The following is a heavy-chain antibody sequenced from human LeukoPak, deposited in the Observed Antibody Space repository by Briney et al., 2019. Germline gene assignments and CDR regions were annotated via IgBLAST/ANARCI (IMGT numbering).Heavy chain of an antibody. J-gene: IGHJ4*02. V-gene: IGHV1-69*05. CDR3: ARGPIRRVPLRYFDY. D-gene: IGHD2-21*02. Sequence: SVKVSCKASGGTFSSYAISWVRQAPGQGLEWMGRIIPIFGTANYAQKFQGRVTITTDESTSTAYMELSSLRSEDTAVYYCARGPIRRVPLRYFDYWGQGTLVTVSS. CDR1: GGTFSSYA. CDR2: IIPIFGTA.